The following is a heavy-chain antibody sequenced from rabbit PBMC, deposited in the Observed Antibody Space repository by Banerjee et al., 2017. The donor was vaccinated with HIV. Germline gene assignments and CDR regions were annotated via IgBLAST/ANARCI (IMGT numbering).Heavy chain of an antibody. V-gene: IGHV1S40*01. Sequence: QSLEESGGDLVKPGASLTLTCKASGFSFSSGYWICWVRQAPGKGLEWIGCIYTGSGGSTYYASWAKGRFTISKTSSTTVTLQMTSLTAADTATYFCARDPYAGSSLSVNLWGPGTLVTVS. D-gene: IGHD8-1*01. CDR3: ARDPYAGSSLSVNL. J-gene: IGHJ4*01. CDR2: IYTGSGGST. CDR1: GFSFSSGYW.